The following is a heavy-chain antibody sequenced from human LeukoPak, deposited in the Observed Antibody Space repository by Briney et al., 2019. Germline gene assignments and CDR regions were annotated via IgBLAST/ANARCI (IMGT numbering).Heavy chain of an antibody. V-gene: IGHV3-23*01. Sequence: GGSLRLSCAASGFTFSSYAMSWVRQPPGKGLEWVSAISGSGGSTYYADSVKGRFTISRDNSKNTAYLQMNSLKTEDTAVYYCTSYYYYYMDVWGKGTTVTVSS. J-gene: IGHJ6*03. CDR3: TSYYYYYMDV. CDR1: GFTFSSYA. CDR2: ISGSGGST.